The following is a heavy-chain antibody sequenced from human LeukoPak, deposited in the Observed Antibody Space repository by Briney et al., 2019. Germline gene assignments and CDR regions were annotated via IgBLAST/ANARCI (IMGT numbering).Heavy chain of an antibody. J-gene: IGHJ3*02. Sequence: SETLSLTCAAYGGSFSGYYWSWIRQPPGKGLEWIGEITHSGGTNYNPSLKSRVTISVDKSKNQFSLKLSSVTAADTAVYYCARDPDSSGSYSLRTSAFDIWGQGTMVTVSS. CDR2: ITHSGGT. CDR1: GGSFSGYY. CDR3: ARDPDSSGSYSLRTSAFDI. V-gene: IGHV4-34*01. D-gene: IGHD3-22*01.